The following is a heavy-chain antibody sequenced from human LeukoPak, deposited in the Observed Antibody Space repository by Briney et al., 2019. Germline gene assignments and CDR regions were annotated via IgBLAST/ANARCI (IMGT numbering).Heavy chain of an antibody. CDR2: IIPIFGTA. CDR3: ARVGASSVGATSLSPYYYMDV. D-gene: IGHD1-26*01. J-gene: IGHJ6*03. V-gene: IGHV1-69*13. Sequence: GASVKVSCKASGGTFSSYAISWVRQAPGQGLEWMGGIIPIFGTANYAQKFQGRVTITADESTSTAYMELSSLRSEDTAVYYCARVGASSVGATSLSPYYYMDVWGKGTTVTVSS. CDR1: GGTFSSYA.